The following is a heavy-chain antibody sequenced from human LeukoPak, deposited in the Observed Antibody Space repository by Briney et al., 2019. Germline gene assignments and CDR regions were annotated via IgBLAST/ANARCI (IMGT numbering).Heavy chain of an antibody. Sequence: GASVKVSCKTSGYTFTHYYIKWVRQAPGQGLEGMGWTNPNRGRTNYARKFQGRVTMPRDTSISTAYMELSRLRSDDTAVYYCAARRGYSSGWYSDDYWGQGTLVTVSS. CDR1: GYTFTHYY. J-gene: IGHJ4*02. V-gene: IGHV1-2*02. CDR2: TNPNRGRT. CDR3: AARRGYSSGWYSDDY. D-gene: IGHD6-19*01.